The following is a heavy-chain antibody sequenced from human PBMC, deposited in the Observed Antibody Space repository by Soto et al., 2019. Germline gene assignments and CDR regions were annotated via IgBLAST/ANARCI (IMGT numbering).Heavy chain of an antibody. CDR1: GFTFSSYG. V-gene: IGHV3-30*12. Sequence: PGGSLRLSCAASGFTFSSYGMHWVRQAPGKGLEWVAVISYDGSNKYYADSVKGRFTISRDNSKNTLYLQMNSLRAEDTAVYYCARVVDYCDPYYYYGMDVWGQGTTVTVSS. D-gene: IGHD3-22*01. CDR3: ARVVDYCDPYYYYGMDV. J-gene: IGHJ6*02. CDR2: ISYDGSNK.